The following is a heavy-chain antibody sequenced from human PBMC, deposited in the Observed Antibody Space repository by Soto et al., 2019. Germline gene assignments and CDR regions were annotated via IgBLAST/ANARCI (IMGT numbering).Heavy chain of an antibody. J-gene: IGHJ4*02. D-gene: IGHD4-17*01. CDR1: GGSISSGGYY. CDR3: ARVHDYGGNFYFDY. V-gene: IGHV4-31*02. CDR2: IYYSGST. Sequence: SETLSLTXTVSGGSISSGGYYWSWIRQHPGKGLEWIGYIYYSGSTYYNPSLKSRVTISVDTSKNQFSLKLSSVTAADTAVYYCARVHDYGGNFYFDYWGQGTLVTVSS.